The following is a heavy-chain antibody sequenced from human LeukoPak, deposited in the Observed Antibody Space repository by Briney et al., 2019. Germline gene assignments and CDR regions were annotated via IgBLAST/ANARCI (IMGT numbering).Heavy chain of an antibody. D-gene: IGHD6-19*01. CDR3: ARMVAVAGTRWFDP. V-gene: IGHV4-4*07. CDR1: GGSINSYY. Sequence: PSETLSLTCTVSGGSINSYYWSWIRQPAGKGLEWIGRIYTSGSTNYNPSLKSRVTMSVDTSKNQFSLKLSSVTAADTAVYYCARMVAVAGTRWFDPWGQGTLVTVSS. J-gene: IGHJ5*02. CDR2: IYTSGST.